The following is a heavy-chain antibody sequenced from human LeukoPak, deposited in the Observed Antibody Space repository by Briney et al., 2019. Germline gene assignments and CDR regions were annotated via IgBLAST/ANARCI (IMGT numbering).Heavy chain of an antibody. CDR3: ARGYCSSTSCFPLDY. D-gene: IGHD2-2*01. CDR2: FIPIFGTA. Sequence: GASVKVSCTASGGTFSSYAISWVRQAPGQGLEWMGGFIPIFGTANYAQKFQGRVTITTDKSTSTAYMELSSLRSEDTAVYYCARGYCSSTSCFPLDYWGQGTLVTVSS. CDR1: GGTFSSYA. J-gene: IGHJ4*02. V-gene: IGHV1-69*05.